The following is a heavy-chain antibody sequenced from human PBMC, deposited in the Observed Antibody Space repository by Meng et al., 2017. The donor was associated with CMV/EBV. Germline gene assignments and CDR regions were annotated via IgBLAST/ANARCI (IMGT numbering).Heavy chain of an antibody. V-gene: IGHV3-30*03. D-gene: IGHD4-17*01. CDR2: ISYDGSNK. CDR3: ARGTYGDYEVPASAANY. CDR1: GFTFSSYG. J-gene: IGHJ4*02. Sequence: GFTFSSYGMHWVRQAPGKGLEWVAVISYDGSNKYYADSVKGRFTISRDNSKNTLYLQMNSLRAEDTAVYYCARGTYGDYEVPASAANYWGQGTLVSLL.